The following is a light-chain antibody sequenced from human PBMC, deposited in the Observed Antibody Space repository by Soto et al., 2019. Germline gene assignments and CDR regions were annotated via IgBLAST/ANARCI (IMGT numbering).Light chain of an antibody. J-gene: IGKJ4*01. Sequence: DIQMPQSPSSLSASVGDRVTITCRASQSISSYLNWYQQKPGKAPKLLIYAASTLQSGAPSRFSGSGSVTDFTLTISSLQPEEFATYYCQQSYSVPLTFGGGTKVDI. CDR1: QSISSY. V-gene: IGKV1-39*01. CDR3: QQSYSVPLT. CDR2: AAS.